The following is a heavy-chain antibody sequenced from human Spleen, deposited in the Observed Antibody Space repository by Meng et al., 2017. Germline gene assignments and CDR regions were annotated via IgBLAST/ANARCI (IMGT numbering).Heavy chain of an antibody. J-gene: IGHJ6*02. CDR1: GGSISSYY. D-gene: IGHD3-22*01. CDR3: ARGELVRDYYFMDV. Sequence: SETLSLTCTVSGGSISSYYWSWIRQPPGKGLEWIGYIYYSGSTNYNPSLKSRVTISVDTSKNQLSLELSSVTAADTAVYYCARGELVRDYYFMDVWGQGTTVTVSS. V-gene: IGHV4-59*01. CDR2: IYYSGST.